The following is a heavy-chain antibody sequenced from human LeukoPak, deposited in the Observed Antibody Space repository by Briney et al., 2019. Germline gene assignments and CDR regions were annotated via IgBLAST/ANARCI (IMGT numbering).Heavy chain of an antibody. CDR1: GFTFNTYW. CDR3: ARDRRDGYNVLDY. V-gene: IGHV3-7*01. J-gene: IGHJ4*02. D-gene: IGHD5-24*01. Sequence: GSLRLSCAASGFTFNTYWMTWVRQAPGKGLEWVANMKQDGSEIYYVDSVKGRFTISRDNAKNSLYLQMNSLRVEDTAMYYCARDRRDGYNVLDYWGQGTLVTVSS. CDR2: MKQDGSEI.